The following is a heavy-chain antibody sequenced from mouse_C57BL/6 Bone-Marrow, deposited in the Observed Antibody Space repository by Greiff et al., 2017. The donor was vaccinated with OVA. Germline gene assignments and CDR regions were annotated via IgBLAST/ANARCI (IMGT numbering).Heavy chain of an antibody. CDR3: ARGIYYDHWYFDV. CDR2: IWSGGST. Sequence: QVQLQQSGPGLVQPSQSLSITCTVSGFSFTSYGVHWVRQSPGKGLEWLGVIWSGGSTDYNAAFISRLSISKDNSKSQVFFKMNSLQADDTAIYYCARGIYYDHWYFDVWGTGTTVTVSS. D-gene: IGHD2-4*01. J-gene: IGHJ1*03. CDR1: GFSFTSYG. V-gene: IGHV2-2*01.